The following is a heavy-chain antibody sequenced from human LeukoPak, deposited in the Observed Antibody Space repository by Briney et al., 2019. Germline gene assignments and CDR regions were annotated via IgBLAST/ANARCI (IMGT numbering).Heavy chain of an antibody. CDR1: GGSFSGYY. CDR3: ARSAARAFGY. V-gene: IGHV4-34*01. J-gene: IGHJ4*02. Sequence: SETLSLTCAVYGGSFSGYYWSWIRQPPGKGLEWIGEINHSVSTNYNPCLKSRVTISVDTSKNQFSLKLSSVTAADTAVYYCARSAARAFGYWGQGTLVTVSS. D-gene: IGHD3-3*01. CDR2: INHSVST.